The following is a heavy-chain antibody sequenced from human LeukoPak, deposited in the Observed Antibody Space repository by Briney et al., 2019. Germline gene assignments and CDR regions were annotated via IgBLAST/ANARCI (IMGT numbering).Heavy chain of an antibody. J-gene: IGHJ3*02. D-gene: IGHD2-15*01. Sequence: SVKVSCKASGFTFTTYFMQWVRQAPGQGLEWMGGIIPIFGTANYAQKFQGRVTITADESTSTAYMELSSLRSEDTAVYYCARPQWDCSGGSCYSSYGAFDIWGQGTMVTVSS. CDR1: GFTFTTYF. CDR2: IIPIFGTA. CDR3: ARPQWDCSGGSCYSSYGAFDI. V-gene: IGHV1-69*13.